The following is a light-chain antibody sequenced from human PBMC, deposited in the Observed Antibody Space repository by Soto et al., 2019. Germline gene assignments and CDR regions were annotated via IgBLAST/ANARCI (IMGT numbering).Light chain of an antibody. V-gene: IGKV3-20*01. Sequence: EIVMTQSPATLSVSPGERATLSCRASQSVSSNLAWYQQKPGQAPRLLMYDASTRATGIPDRFSGSGSGTDFTLTISRLEPEDFAVYYCQQYGSSPLTFGQGTRLEI. J-gene: IGKJ5*01. CDR3: QQYGSSPLT. CDR2: DAS. CDR1: QSVSSN.